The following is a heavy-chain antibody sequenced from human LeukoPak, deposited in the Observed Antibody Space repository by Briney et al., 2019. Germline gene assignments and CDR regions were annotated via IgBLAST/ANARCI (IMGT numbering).Heavy chain of an antibody. CDR3: ARDREVVPAMAQMDV. V-gene: IGHV3-53*01. J-gene: IGHJ6*04. D-gene: IGHD2-21*02. CDR1: GFSVSSYY. Sequence: GESLRLSCAASGFSVSSYYMSWVRQAPGKGLEWVSAIYTGGGTHYAASAKGGFTISSDDSKKALYLQMNSVTAEYTAVYYCARDREVVPAMAQMDVWGKGTTVTVSS. CDR2: IYTGGGT.